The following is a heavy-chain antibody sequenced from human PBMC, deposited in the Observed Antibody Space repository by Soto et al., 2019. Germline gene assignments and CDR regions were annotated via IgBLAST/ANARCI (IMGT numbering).Heavy chain of an antibody. Sequence: SENLSLTCTASLRSISRSTYYWGLFRHPPGEGQESTGSIYFSGGSSYNPSLKSRVTISVDTSKNHFSLKLSSVTAADTAVYYCARLNGYCVGTSCHGYYGMDVWGQGTTVTVSS. J-gene: IGHJ6*02. D-gene: IGHD2-21*01. CDR2: IYFSGGS. V-gene: IGHV4-39*07. CDR3: ARLNGYCVGTSCHGYYGMDV. CDR1: LRSISRSTYY.